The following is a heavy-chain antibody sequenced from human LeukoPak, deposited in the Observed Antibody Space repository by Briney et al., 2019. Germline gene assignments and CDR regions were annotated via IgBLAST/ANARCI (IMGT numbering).Heavy chain of an antibody. CDR1: GFTFDDFT. D-gene: IGHD3-22*01. J-gene: IGHJ4*02. CDR2: ISWDSSST. CDR3: AKVDSSGYYLLDY. Sequence: GGSLRLSCVASGFTFDDFTMHWVRQRPGKGLEWVSLISWDSSSTYFTDSVKGRFTISRDNSKNTLYLQMNSLRAEDTAVYYCAKVDSSGYYLLDYWGQGTLVTVSS. V-gene: IGHV3-43*01.